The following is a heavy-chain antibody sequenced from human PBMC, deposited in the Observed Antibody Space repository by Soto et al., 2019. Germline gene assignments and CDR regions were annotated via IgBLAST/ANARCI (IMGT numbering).Heavy chain of an antibody. CDR2: IYYSGST. V-gene: IGHV4-59*01. D-gene: IGHD1-26*01. CDR1: GGSISSYY. Sequence: SLTCTVSGGSISSYYWSWIRQPPGKGLEWIGYIYYSGSTNYNPSLKSRVTISVDTSKNQFSLKLSSVTAADTAVYYCASSGSYYDIDYWGQGTLVTVSS. J-gene: IGHJ4*02. CDR3: ASSGSYYDIDY.